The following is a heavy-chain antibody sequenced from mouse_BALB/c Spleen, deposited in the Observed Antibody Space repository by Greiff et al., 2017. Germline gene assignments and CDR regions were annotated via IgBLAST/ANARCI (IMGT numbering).Heavy chain of an antibody. V-gene: IGHV2-9*02. CDR1: GFSLTSYG. D-gene: IGHD1-1*02. CDR3: ARDVGRDLYYFDY. J-gene: IGHJ2*01. CDR2: IWAGGST. Sequence: VHLVESGPGLVAPSQSLSITCTVSGFSLTSYGVHWVRQPPGKGLEWLGVIWAGGSTNYNSALMSRLSISKDNSKSQVFLKMNSLQTDDTAMYYCARDVGRDLYYFDYWGQGTALTVSA.